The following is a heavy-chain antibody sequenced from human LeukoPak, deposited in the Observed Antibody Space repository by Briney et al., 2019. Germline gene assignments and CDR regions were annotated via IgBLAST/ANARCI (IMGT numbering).Heavy chain of an antibody. J-gene: IGHJ6*03. V-gene: IGHV3-7*01. CDR1: GFTFSSYW. D-gene: IGHD5-12*01. CDR3: TRGIVASVFYYYYMDV. CDR2: VKKDGSEK. Sequence: GGSLRLSCTASGFTFSSYWMDWVRQAPGKGLEWVASVKKDGSEKKYVDSVKGRFTISRDNAKNSLYLEMNSLRTEDTAVYYCTRGIVASVFYYYYMDVWGKGTTVTVSS.